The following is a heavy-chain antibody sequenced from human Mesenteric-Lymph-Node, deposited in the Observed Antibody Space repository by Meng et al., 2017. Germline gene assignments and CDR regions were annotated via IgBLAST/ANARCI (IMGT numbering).Heavy chain of an antibody. D-gene: IGHD3-10*01. V-gene: IGHV1-2*02. Sequence: VSAKVSCKASGYTVLGYYMHWVRQAAAQGVEWMGWINHNSGGTNYAQKFQGRVTMTRDTSISTAYMKLSRLRSDDTAVYYCARGPRMLMGRGVSFFDYWGQGTLVTVSS. J-gene: IGHJ4*02. CDR2: INHNSGGT. CDR1: GYTVLGYY. CDR3: ARGPRMLMGRGVSFFDY.